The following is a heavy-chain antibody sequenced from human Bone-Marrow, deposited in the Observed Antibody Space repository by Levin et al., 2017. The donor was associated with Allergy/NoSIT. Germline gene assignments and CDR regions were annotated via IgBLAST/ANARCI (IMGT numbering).Heavy chain of an antibody. D-gene: IGHD2-8*02. CDR3: AATPRYCTGGSCFQGEIDY. J-gene: IGHJ4*02. V-gene: IGHV1-69*13. CDR1: GGTFNNYA. CDR2: IIPIFHTS. Sequence: PLASVKVSCKASGGTFNNYAFSWVRQAPGQGLEWMGGIIPIFHTSNYAQKFQGRVTVTADHSASTAYMVLSSLRSEDTAVYYCAATPRYCTGGSCFQGEIDYWGQGTLVTVSS.